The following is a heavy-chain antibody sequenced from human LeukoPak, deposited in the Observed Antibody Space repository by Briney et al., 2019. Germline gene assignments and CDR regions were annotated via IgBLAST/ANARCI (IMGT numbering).Heavy chain of an antibody. J-gene: IGHJ3*02. CDR1: GYTFTSYG. D-gene: IGHD4-17*01. CDR2: ISAYNGNT. Sequence: ASVKLSCKASGYTFTSYGISCVRQAPGQGLEWLGWISAYNGNTNYAQKLQGRVTMTTDTSTSTAYMELTSMRSEDTAVYYCAREGRTKVTPRPDGFDIWGQGTMVTVSS. CDR3: AREGRTKVTPRPDGFDI. V-gene: IGHV1-18*01.